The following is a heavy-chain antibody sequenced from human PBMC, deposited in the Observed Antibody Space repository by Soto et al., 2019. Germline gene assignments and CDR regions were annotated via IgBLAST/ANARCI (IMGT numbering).Heavy chain of an antibody. CDR1: GGTFSSYA. Sequence: QVQLVQSGAEVKKPGSSVKVSCKASGGTFSSYAISWVRQAPGQGLEWMGGIIPIFGTANYAQKFQGRVTITADKSTSTAYMELSSLRSEDTAVYYRARVSGHSSWEYNWFDPWGQGTLVTVSS. V-gene: IGHV1-69*06. CDR2: IIPIFGTA. J-gene: IGHJ5*02. CDR3: ARVSGHSSWEYNWFDP. D-gene: IGHD6-13*01.